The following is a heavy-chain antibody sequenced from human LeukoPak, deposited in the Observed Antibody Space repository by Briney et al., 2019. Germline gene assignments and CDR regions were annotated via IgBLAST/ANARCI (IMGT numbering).Heavy chain of an antibody. V-gene: IGHV3-30*03. CDR1: GFTFSSYG. J-gene: IGHJ5*02. Sequence: GRSLRLSCAASGFTFSSYGMHWVRQAPGKGLEWVAVISYDGSNKYYADSVKGRFTISRDNSKNTLYLQMNSLRAEDTAVYYCTREVLLWFDPWGQGALVTVSS. D-gene: IGHD3-10*01. CDR3: TREVLLWFDP. CDR2: ISYDGSNK.